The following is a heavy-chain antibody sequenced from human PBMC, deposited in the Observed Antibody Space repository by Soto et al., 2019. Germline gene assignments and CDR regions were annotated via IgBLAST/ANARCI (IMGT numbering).Heavy chain of an antibody. CDR2: IDWDDDK. CDR3: ARIPRSYSGSYTYFDY. Sequence: SGPTLVNPTQTLTLTCTFSGFSLSTSGMCVSWIRQPPGKALEWLARIDWDDDKYYSTSLKTRLTISKDTSKNQVVLRMTNMDHVDTATYYCARIPRSYSGSYTYFDYWGQGTLVTVSS. CDR1: GFSLSTSGMC. J-gene: IGHJ4*02. V-gene: IGHV2-70*11. D-gene: IGHD1-26*01.